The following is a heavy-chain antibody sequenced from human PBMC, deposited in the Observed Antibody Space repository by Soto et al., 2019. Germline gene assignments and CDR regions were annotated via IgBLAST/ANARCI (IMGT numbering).Heavy chain of an antibody. CDR3: ARDGEQQLHDH. D-gene: IGHD6-13*01. V-gene: IGHV1-69*08. CDR2: IIPILGIA. J-gene: IGHJ4*02. CDR1: GCTFSSYT. Sequence: QVQLVQSGAEVKKPGSSVKVSCKASGCTFSSYTISWVRQAPGQGLEWMGRIIPILGIANYAQKFQGRVTITADKSTSTAYMELSSLRSEDAAVYYCARDGEQQLHDHWGQGTLVTVSS.